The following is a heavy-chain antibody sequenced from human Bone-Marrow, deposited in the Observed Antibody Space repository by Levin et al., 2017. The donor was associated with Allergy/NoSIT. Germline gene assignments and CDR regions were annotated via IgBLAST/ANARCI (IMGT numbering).Heavy chain of an antibody. CDR3: ARGRASAFDI. CDR2: TYYESKWYH. V-gene: IGHV6-1*01. J-gene: IGHJ3*02. D-gene: IGHD3-10*01. CDR1: GDSVSSNGVA. Sequence: SQTLSLTCVISGDSVSSNGVAWNWIRQSPSRGLEWLGRTYYESKWYHDYATSVKSRLTVDPDTSQNQFSLRLNSVTPEDTAVYYCARGRASAFDIWGQGTVVTVSS.